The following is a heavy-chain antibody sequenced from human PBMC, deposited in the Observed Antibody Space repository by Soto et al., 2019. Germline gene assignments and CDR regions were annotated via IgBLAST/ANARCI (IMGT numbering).Heavy chain of an antibody. J-gene: IGHJ4*02. D-gene: IGHD2-15*01. V-gene: IGHV4-4*02. CDR3: ARHIAVPTTRGFDY. CDR2: IYHSGAT. Sequence: QVQLQESGPGLVKPSGTLSLTCAVSGASISSTNWWSWVRQAPGEGLEWIGEIYHSGATNYNPSLKSRVIISMDTSKNQLSLRLDSVTAADTAVYFCARHIAVPTTRGFDYWGQGTLVTVSS. CDR1: GASISSTNW.